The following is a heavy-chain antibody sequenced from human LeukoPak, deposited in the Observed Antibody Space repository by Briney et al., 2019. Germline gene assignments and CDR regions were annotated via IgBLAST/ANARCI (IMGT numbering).Heavy chain of an antibody. CDR3: ARDDILDAFDI. J-gene: IGHJ3*02. D-gene: IGHD1-26*01. Sequence: SGTLSLTCAVSGGSISSSNWWSWVRQPPGKGLEWIGEIYHSGSTNYNPSLKSRVTISVDTSKNQFSLKLSSVTAADTAVYYCARDDILDAFDIWGLGTMVTVSS. CDR2: IYHSGST. CDR1: GGSISSSNW. V-gene: IGHV4-4*02.